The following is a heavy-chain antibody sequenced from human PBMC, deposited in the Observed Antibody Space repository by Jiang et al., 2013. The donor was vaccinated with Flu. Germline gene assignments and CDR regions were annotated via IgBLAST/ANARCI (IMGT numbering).Heavy chain of an antibody. V-gene: IGHV3-43*01. J-gene: IGHJ4*02. CDR3: AKDSGDIVVVPAATAEYYFDY. D-gene: IGHD2-2*01. Sequence: VQLLESGGVVVQPGGSLRLSCAASGFTFDDYTMHWVRQAPGKGLEWVSLISWDGGSTYYADSVKGRFTISRDNSKNSLYLQMNSLRTEDTALYYCAKDSGDIVVVPAATAEYYFDYWGQGTLVTVSS. CDR2: ISWDGGST. CDR1: GFTFDDYT.